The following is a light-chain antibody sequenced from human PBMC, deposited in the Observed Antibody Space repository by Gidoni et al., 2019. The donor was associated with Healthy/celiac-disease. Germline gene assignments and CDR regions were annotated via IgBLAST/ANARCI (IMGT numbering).Light chain of an antibody. Sequence: ELVLTQSPGTLSLSPGERATLSCRASQSVSSSYLAWYQQKPGQAPRLLIYGASSRATGIPDRFSGSGSGTDFTLTISRLEPEDFAVYYWQQYGSSPGTFXXXTKVEIK. J-gene: IGKJ1*01. CDR1: QSVSSSY. V-gene: IGKV3-20*01. CDR3: QQYGSSPGT. CDR2: GAS.